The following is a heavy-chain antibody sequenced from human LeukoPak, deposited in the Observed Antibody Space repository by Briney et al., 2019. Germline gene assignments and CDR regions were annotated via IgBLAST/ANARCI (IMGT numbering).Heavy chain of an antibody. CDR1: GGTFSSYA. J-gene: IGHJ6*02. V-gene: IGHV1-18*01. CDR2: ISAYNGNT. D-gene: IGHD1-1*01. CDR3: ARGPRTRAYYYYGMDV. Sequence: ASVKVSCKASGGTFSSYAISWVRQAPGQGLEWMGWISAYNGNTNYAQKLQGRVTMTTDTSTSTAYMELRSLRSDDTAVYYCARGPRTRAYYYYGMDVWGQGTTVTVSS.